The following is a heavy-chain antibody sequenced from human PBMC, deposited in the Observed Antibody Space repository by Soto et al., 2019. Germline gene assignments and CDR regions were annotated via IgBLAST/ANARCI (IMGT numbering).Heavy chain of an antibody. Sequence: QVRLVQSGAEVKKPGSSVKVSCKVSGGTFSKYSLSWVRQTPGQGLEWMGGITPFVDTSNYAQRFLGRATVTADKSKSTPFVEVGALKSEDPALFSWASTRYCNGSSCFPRHYYGMDVWGQGTTVTVSS. CDR2: ITPFVDTS. D-gene: IGHD2-15*01. CDR1: GGTFSKYS. V-gene: IGHV1-69*06. J-gene: IGHJ6*02. CDR3: ASTRYCNGSSCFPRHYYGMDV.